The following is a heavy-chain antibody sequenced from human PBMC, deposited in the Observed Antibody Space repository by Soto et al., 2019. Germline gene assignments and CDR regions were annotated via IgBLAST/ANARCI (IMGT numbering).Heavy chain of an antibody. D-gene: IGHD2-15*01. CDR1: GFTFSDYG. CDR3: ARGSLYCSSTSCSYGMDV. J-gene: IGHJ6*02. V-gene: IGHV3-33*01. CDR2: IWFDGSNE. Sequence: QVQLVESGGGVVQPGWSLRLSCAASGFTFSDYGMHWVRQAPGEGLQWVAVIWFDGSNEHYAESVKGRFTISRDNSKNTLYLQMYSLRAGDTAVYYCARGSLYCSSTSCSYGMDVWGQGTTVTVSS.